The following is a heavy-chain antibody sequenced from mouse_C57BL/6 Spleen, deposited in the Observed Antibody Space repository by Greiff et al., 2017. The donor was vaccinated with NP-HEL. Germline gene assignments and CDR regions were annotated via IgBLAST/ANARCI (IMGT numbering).Heavy chain of an antibody. Sequence: QVQLKQPGAELVKPGASVKLSCKASGYTFTSYWMHWVKQRPGRGLEWIGRIDPNSGGTKYNEKFKSKATLTVDKPSSTAYMQLSSLTSEDSAVYYCARPYYGSRGAMDYWGQGTSVTVSS. V-gene: IGHV1-72*01. D-gene: IGHD1-1*01. CDR3: ARPYYGSRGAMDY. J-gene: IGHJ4*01. CDR2: IDPNSGGT. CDR1: GYTFTSYW.